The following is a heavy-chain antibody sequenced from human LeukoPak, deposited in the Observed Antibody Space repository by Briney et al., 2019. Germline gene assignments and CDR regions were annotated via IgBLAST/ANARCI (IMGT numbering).Heavy chain of an antibody. V-gene: IGHV4-39*01. CDR3: ARPPV. J-gene: IGHJ6*02. Sequence: SETLSLTCTVSGGSISSSSYYWGWIRQPPGKGLEWIGSIYYSGSTCYNPSLKSRVTISVDTSKNQFSLKLSSVTAADTAVYYCARPPVWGQGTTVTVSS. CDR1: GGSISSSSYY. CDR2: IYYSGST.